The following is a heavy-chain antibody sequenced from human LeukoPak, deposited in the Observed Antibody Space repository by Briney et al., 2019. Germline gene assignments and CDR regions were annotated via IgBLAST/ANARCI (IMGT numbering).Heavy chain of an antibody. CDR1: GFTFGSYA. D-gene: IGHD1-26*01. V-gene: IGHV3-23*01. CDR2: IGASGGGDT. J-gene: IGHJ4*02. Sequence: PGGSLRLSCAASGFTFGSYAMTWVRRSPGKGLEWVSTIGASGGGDTYYADSVKGRSTISRDNSKNTLYLQMKSLRAEDTAVYYCAKDDASGSYSHYWGQGTLVSVSS. CDR3: AKDDASGSYSHY.